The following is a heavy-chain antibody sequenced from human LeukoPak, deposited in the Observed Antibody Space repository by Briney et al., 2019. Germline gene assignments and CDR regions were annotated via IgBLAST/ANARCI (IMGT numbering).Heavy chain of an antibody. CDR1: GFTLSGAA. CDR3: RAAVAGDYFDL. D-gene: IGHD6-19*01. CDR2: IKSKADSYTT. Sequence: GGSLRLSCAASGFTLSGAAMHWVRQASGKGLEWLGRIKSKADSYTTAYAASVKGRFTVSRDDSKNTAYLQMNSLKTEDTAVYYCRAAVAGDYFDLWGRGTLVTVSS. V-gene: IGHV3-73*01. J-gene: IGHJ2*01.